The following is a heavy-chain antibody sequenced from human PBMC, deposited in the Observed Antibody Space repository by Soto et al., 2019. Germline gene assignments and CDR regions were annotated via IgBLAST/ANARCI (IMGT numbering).Heavy chain of an antibody. CDR1: GFTFDDYT. J-gene: IGHJ6*02. CDR2: ISWDGGST. CDR3: AKEHMVRGVITRYGMDV. Sequence: GGSLRLSCAASGFTFDDYTMHWVRQAPGKGLEWVSLISWDGGSTYYADSVKGRFTISRDNSKNSLYLQMNSLRTEDTALYYCAKEHMVRGVITRYGMDVWGQGTTVTVSS. D-gene: IGHD3-10*01. V-gene: IGHV3-43*01.